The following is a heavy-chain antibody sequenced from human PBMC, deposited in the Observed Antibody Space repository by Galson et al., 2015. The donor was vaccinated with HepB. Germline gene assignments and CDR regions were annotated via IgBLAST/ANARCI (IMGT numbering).Heavy chain of an antibody. Sequence: CAISGDSASSNTTAWNWIRQSPSRGLEWLGRTYYRSKWYNDYAVSVRRRIIIKPDTSKNQFSLHLNSVTPEDTAVYYCAGVGGMSGTYYFDYWGQGALVTVSS. CDR2: TYYRSKWYN. J-gene: IGHJ4*02. V-gene: IGHV6-1*01. CDR3: AGVGGMSGTYYFDY. D-gene: IGHD1-26*01. CDR1: GDSASSNTTA.